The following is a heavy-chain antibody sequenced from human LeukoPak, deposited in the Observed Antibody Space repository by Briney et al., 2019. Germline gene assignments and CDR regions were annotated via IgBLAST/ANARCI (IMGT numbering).Heavy chain of an antibody. CDR2: IYYSGST. J-gene: IGHJ3*01. D-gene: IGHD4-17*01. CDR3: ARPSLDYGGIDAFDF. Sequence: SETLSLTCTVSGASISSYYWSWIRQPPGKGLEWIGFIYYSGSTNYIPSLKSRVTISVDTSKNQFSLKLSSVTAADTAVYYCARPSLDYGGIDAFDFWGQGTLVTVSS. CDR1: GASISSYY. V-gene: IGHV4-59*08.